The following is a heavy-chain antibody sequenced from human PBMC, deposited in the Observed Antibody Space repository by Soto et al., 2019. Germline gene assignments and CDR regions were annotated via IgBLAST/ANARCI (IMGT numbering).Heavy chain of an antibody. J-gene: IGHJ4*02. Sequence: EVQLLESGGGLVQPGGSLRLSCAASGFTFTSFALSWVRQAPGKGLEWASAISGSGGSTYYAASVKGRFTISRDNSKNTLYLQMNSLRAEDTAVYYCAKAALVPISPFDYWGQGTLVTVSS. CDR2: ISGSGGST. CDR1: GFTFTSFA. CDR3: AKAALVPISPFDY. V-gene: IGHV3-23*01. D-gene: IGHD6-13*01.